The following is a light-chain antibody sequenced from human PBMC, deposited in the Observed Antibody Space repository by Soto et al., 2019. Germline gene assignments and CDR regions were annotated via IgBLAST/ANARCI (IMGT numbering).Light chain of an antibody. CDR2: DVS. CDR1: SSDVGGYKY. CDR3: CSYAGSYTFGV. J-gene: IGLJ1*01. V-gene: IGLV2-11*01. Sequence: QSVLTQPRSVSGSPGQSVTISCTGTSSDVGGYKYVSWYQQHPDKAPKLMIYDVSKRPSGVPDRFSGSKSGNTASLTISGLQAEDEADYYCCSYAGSYTFGVFGTGTKVTVL.